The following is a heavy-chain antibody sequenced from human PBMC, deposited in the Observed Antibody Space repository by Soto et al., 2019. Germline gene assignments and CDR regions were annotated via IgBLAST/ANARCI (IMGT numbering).Heavy chain of an antibody. D-gene: IGHD5-12*01. Sequence: QVQLVQSGAEVKKPGSSVKVSCKASGGTFSTSTFTWVRQAPGQGLEWMGRTIPILDVADYAQDFQGRVTITADKSTSTAYMELTSLTSKDTAVYYCARDSAIGSTYSGYDAIDSWGQGTLVTVSS. CDR3: ARDSAIGSTYSGYDAIDS. J-gene: IGHJ4*02. V-gene: IGHV1-69*08. CDR1: GGTFSTST. CDR2: TIPILDVA.